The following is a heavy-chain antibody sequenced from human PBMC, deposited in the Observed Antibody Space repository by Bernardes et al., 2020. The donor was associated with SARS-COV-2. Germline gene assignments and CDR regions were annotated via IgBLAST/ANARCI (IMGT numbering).Heavy chain of an antibody. CDR1: GYTFTGYY. CDR3: ARDFKDKAFDI. J-gene: IGHJ3*02. Sequence: ASVKASCKASGYTFTGYYLHWVRQAPGRGLEWMGWIKPSSGDTDYAQKFQGRVTMTRDTSVSTAYMELRRLTSDDAAVYYCARDFKDKAFDIWGQGTMVTVSS. V-gene: IGHV1-2*02. CDR2: IKPSSGDT.